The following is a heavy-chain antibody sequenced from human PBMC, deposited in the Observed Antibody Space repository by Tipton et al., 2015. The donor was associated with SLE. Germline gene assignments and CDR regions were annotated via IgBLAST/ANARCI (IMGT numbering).Heavy chain of an antibody. Sequence: GSLRLSCAASGFTFSSYSMNWVRQAPGKGLEWVSSISSSSSYIYYADSVKGRFTISRDNAKNSLYLQMNSLRAEDTAVYYCARAGRAEYYYDSSGYSYYFDYWGQGTLVTVSS. CDR3: ARAGRAEYYYDSSGYSYYFDY. D-gene: IGHD3-22*01. V-gene: IGHV3-21*03. J-gene: IGHJ4*02. CDR1: GFTFSSYS. CDR2: ISSSSSYI.